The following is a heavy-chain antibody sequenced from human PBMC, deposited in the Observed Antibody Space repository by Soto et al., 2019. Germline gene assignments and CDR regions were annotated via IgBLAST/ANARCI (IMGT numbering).Heavy chain of an antibody. CDR2: INPSGGST. D-gene: IGHD3-10*01. V-gene: IGHV1-46*01. CDR3: ARDLFMVRDRPRMGMDV. J-gene: IGHJ6*02. CDR1: GYTFTSYY. Sequence: GASVKVSCKASGYTFTSYYMHWVRQAPGQGLEWMGIINPSGGSTSYAQKFKGRVTMTRDTSTSTVYMELSSLRSEDTAVYYRARDLFMVRDRPRMGMDVWGQGTTVTVSS.